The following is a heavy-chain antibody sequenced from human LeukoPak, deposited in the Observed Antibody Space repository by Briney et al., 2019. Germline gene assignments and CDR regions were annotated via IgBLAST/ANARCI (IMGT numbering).Heavy chain of an antibody. CDR2: ISAYNGNT. V-gene: IGHV1-18*01. Sequence: GASVKVSCKASGYIFTSYGISWVQQAPGQGLEWMGWISAYNGNTNYAQKLQGRVTMTTDTSTSTAYMELRSLRSDDTAVYYCARAGYDYVWGSYRSTGIDYWGQGTLVTVSP. CDR3: ARAGYDYVWGSYRSTGIDY. J-gene: IGHJ4*02. D-gene: IGHD3-16*02. CDR1: GYIFTSYG.